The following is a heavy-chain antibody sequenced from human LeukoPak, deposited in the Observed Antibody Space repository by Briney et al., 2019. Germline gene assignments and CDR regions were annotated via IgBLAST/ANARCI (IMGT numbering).Heavy chain of an antibody. CDR3: ARIMTTVTTSDY. V-gene: IGHV3-48*03. J-gene: IGHJ4*02. CDR2: ISSSGGTI. D-gene: IGHD4-11*01. CDR1: GFTFSSYD. Sequence: PGGSLRLSCAASGFTFSSYDMNWVRQAPGKGLEWLSYISSSGGTIYYADSVKGRFTISRDNAKNSLYLQMRSLRAEDTAVYYCARIMTTVTTSDYWGQGTLVTVSS.